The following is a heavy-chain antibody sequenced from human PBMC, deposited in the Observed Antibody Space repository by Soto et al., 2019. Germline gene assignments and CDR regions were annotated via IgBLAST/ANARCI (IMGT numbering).Heavy chain of an antibody. Sequence: EVQLVESGGGLVQPGGSLRLSCAASGFTVSNNYMSWVRQAPGKGLEWASVIYSGGTTYYADSVKGRFTISRDNSKNTLYLQMNSLRAEDTAVYYCARNPYGQSVDYWGQGTLVTVSS. J-gene: IGHJ4*02. V-gene: IGHV3-66*01. CDR3: ARNPYGQSVDY. CDR2: IYSGGTT. D-gene: IGHD4-17*01. CDR1: GFTVSNNY.